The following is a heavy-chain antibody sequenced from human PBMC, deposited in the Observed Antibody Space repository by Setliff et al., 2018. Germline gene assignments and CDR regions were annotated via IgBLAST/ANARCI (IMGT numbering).Heavy chain of an antibody. CDR2: TWYDGSHN. J-gene: IGHJ4*02. Sequence: PGGSLRLSCAASGFTFSTYGMHWVRPAPGKGLEWVAVTWYDGSHNYYADSVKGRFTISRDNSKNSLFLEMNSLTVDDTALYYCVRDISSASGILDFWGQGTLVTVSS. CDR1: GFTFSTYG. CDR3: VRDISSASGILDF. D-gene: IGHD3-3*01. V-gene: IGHV3-33*01.